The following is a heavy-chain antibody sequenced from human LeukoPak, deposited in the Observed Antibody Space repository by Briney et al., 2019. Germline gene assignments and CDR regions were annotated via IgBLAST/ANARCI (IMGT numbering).Heavy chain of an antibody. D-gene: IGHD3-10*01. CDR2: IYYSGST. J-gene: IGHJ5*02. CDR1: GGSISSHY. V-gene: IGHV4-59*11. Sequence: SETLSLTCTVSGGSISSHYWSWIRQPPGKGLEWIGYIYYSGSTNYNPSLKSRVTISVDMSKNQFSLKLSSVTAADTAVYYCARVTIVRGVPNWFDPWGQGTLVTVSS. CDR3: ARVTIVRGVPNWFDP.